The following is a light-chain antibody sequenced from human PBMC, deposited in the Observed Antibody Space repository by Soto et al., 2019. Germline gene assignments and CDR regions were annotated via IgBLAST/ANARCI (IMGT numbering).Light chain of an antibody. CDR1: SSNIGNNY. J-gene: IGLJ1*01. CDR3: GSWDSSLSAYV. CDR2: DDN. V-gene: IGLV1-51*01. Sequence: QSVLTQPPSVSAPPGQKVTISCSGSSSNIGNNYVSWYQHLPGTSPKVLIYDDNKRPSGIPDRFSGSKSGTSATLGITGFQTGDEADYYCGSWDSSLSAYVFGTGTKVTVL.